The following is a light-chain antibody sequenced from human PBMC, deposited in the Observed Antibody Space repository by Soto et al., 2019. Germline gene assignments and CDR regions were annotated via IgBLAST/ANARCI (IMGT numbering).Light chain of an antibody. CDR1: SSDVGGYNY. CDR2: DVT. CDR3: CSYAAARYV. V-gene: IGLV2-11*01. J-gene: IGLJ1*01. Sequence: LTQPRTVSGSPVQSVTISCTATSSDVGGYNYVSWYQLHPGKAPKLLIHDVTKRPSGVPDCFSGSKSGNTASLTIAGLQAEDEADYYCCSYAAARYVFGTGT.